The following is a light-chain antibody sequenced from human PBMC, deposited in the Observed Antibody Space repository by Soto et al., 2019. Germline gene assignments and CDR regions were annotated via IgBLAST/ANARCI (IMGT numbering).Light chain of an antibody. Sequence: AIQFTQCPSSLSASVGDRVTISCRASQGSRDDLGWYQQKPGKAPKLLIYTASNLQSGVPSRFSGSGSGTDFTLTISSLQPGDFATYYCRQDYSYPWTFGQGTKVDIK. CDR2: TAS. CDR3: RQDYSYPWT. CDR1: QGSRDD. J-gene: IGKJ1*01. V-gene: IGKV1-6*01.